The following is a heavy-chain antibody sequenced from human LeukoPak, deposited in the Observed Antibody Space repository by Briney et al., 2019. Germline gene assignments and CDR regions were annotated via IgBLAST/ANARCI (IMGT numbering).Heavy chain of an antibody. CDR1: GYTFTGYY. J-gene: IGHJ4*02. V-gene: IGHV1-2*02. D-gene: IGHD3-10*01. Sequence: ASVKVSCKASGYTFTGYYMHWVRQAPGQGLEWMGWINPNSGGTNYAQKFQGRVTMTRDTSISTAYMEPSRLRSDDTAVYYCARAISSMVRGVIPYWGQGTLVTVSS. CDR3: ARAISSMVRGVIPY. CDR2: INPNSGGT.